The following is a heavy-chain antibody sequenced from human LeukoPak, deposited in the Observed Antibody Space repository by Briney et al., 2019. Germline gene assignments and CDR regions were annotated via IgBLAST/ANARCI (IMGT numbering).Heavy chain of an antibody. CDR3: ARHRGSAWSSDHPRFDY. D-gene: IGHD1-26*01. CDR2: VYLCENT. J-gene: IGHJ4*02. Sequence: PSDTLSLPCSVWGVSMRIYYGMGMPHPPERAREGLGYVYLCENTYYNPSLKSRVSMSLDTYKYQFSLKLNSVTAADAAVYYCARHRGSAWSSDHPRFDYWGQGTLVTVSS. V-gene: IGHV4-59*08. CDR1: GVSMRIYY.